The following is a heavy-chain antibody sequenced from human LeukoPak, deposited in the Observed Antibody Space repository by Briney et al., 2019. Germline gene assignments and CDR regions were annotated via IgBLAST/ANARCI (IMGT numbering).Heavy chain of an antibody. Sequence: SGGSLRLSCAASGFYFSFYSMNWVRQAPGKGLEWVSSISSGSTYIYYAGSVKGRFTVSRDNAKNSLYLQMNTLRAEDTAVYYCARTDPFDYWGQGTLVTVSS. J-gene: IGHJ4*02. CDR3: ARTDPFDY. V-gene: IGHV3-21*01. CDR2: ISSGSTYI. CDR1: GFYFSFYS.